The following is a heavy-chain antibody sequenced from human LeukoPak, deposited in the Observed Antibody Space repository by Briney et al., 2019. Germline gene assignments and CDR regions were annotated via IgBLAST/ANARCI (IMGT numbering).Heavy chain of an antibody. D-gene: IGHD3-10*01. Sequence: PSETLSLTCTVSGGSISSSYWSWIRQPPGKGLEWIGYIFYSGSTNYNPSLKSRVTISIDTSKNQFSLKLSSVTAADTAVYYCVGGAGEIPNFDYWGQGTLVTVSS. CDR1: GGSISSSY. V-gene: IGHV4-59*01. CDR3: VGGAGEIPNFDY. J-gene: IGHJ4*02. CDR2: IFYSGST.